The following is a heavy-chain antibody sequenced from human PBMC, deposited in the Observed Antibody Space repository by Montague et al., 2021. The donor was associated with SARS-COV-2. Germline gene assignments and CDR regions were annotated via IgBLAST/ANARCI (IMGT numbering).Heavy chain of an antibody. J-gene: IGHJ3*02. CDR1: GFSLSTSGMC. CDR3: ARIWGATRGDAFDI. CDR2: XXWDDDK. V-gene: IGHV2-70*01. D-gene: IGHD1-26*01. Sequence: PALVKPTQTLTLTCNFSGFSLSTSGMCVSWIRQPPGKALEWLALXXWDDDKYYSTSLKTRLTISKDTSKNQVVLTMTNMDPVDTATYYCARIWGATRGDAFDIWGQGTMVTVSS.